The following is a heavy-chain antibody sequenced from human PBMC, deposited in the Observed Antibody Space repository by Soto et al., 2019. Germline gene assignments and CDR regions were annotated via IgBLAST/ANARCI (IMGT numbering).Heavy chain of an antibody. Sequence: SETLSLTCTVSGGSVSSGSYYWSWIRQPPGKGLEWIGYIYYSGSTNYNPSLKSRVTISVDTSKNQFSLKLSSVTAADTAVYYCARDLGYYDFWSGYHPVYLDFWGKGTTVTVSS. J-gene: IGHJ6*03. D-gene: IGHD3-3*01. CDR1: GGSVSSGSYY. CDR3: ARDLGYYDFWSGYHPVYLDF. CDR2: IYYSGST. V-gene: IGHV4-61*01.